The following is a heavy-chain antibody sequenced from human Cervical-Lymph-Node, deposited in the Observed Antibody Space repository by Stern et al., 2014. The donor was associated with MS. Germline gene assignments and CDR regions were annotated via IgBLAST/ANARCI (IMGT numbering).Heavy chain of an antibody. Sequence: VQLVESGAEVKKPGASVKVSCKASGYTFTSYYMHWVRQAPGQGLEWMGIINPSCGSTSYAQKFQGRVTMTRDTSTSTVYMELSSLRSEDTAVYYCARVGATGGWWFDPWGQGTLVTVSS. CDR3: ARVGATGGWWFDP. V-gene: IGHV1-46*03. CDR1: GYTFTSYY. J-gene: IGHJ5*02. D-gene: IGHD1-26*01. CDR2: INPSCGST.